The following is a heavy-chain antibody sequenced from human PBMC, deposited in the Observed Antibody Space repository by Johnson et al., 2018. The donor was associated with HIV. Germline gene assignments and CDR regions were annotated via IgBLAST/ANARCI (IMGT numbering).Heavy chain of an antibody. V-gene: IGHV3-30-3*01. CDR2: ISYDGSNK. D-gene: IGHD3-16*01. Sequence: QMQLVESVGGLVQPGGSLRLSCAASGFTFSSYAMHWVRQAPGKGLEWVAVISYDGSNKYYADSVKGRFTISRDNSKNTLYLQMNSLRAEDTAVYYCARGGKRVMAAFDIWGQGTMVTVSS. CDR3: ARGGKRVMAAFDI. J-gene: IGHJ3*02. CDR1: GFTFSSYA.